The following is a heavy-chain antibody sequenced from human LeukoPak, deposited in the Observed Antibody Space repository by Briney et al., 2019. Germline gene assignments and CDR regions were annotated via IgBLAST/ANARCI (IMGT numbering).Heavy chain of an antibody. CDR3: ARPSDALRFLEWLSHGYGMDV. J-gene: IGHJ6*02. CDR1: GFTFSSYS. Sequence: GGSLRLSGAASGFTFSSYSMIWVRPAPGKGLEWVSSISSSSSYIYYADSVKGRFTISRDNAKNSLYLQMNSLRAEDTAVYYCARPSDALRFLEWLSHGYGMDVWGQGTTVTVSS. V-gene: IGHV3-21*01. D-gene: IGHD3-3*01. CDR2: ISSSSSYI.